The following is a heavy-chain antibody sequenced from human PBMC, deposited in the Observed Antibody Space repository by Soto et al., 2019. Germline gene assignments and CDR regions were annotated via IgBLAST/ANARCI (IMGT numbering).Heavy chain of an antibody. J-gene: IGHJ3*02. CDR3: AVGLDAFDI. CDR1: VDSASSNSAA. V-gene: IGHV6-1*01. CDR2: TYYRSKWYN. Sequence: SQTLSLTSAISVDSASSNSAAWNWVRQSPSRGLEWLGRTYYRSKWYNDYAVSVKSRITINPDTSKNQFSLQLISVTPEDAAVYYCAVGLDAFDIWGQGTMVTVSS.